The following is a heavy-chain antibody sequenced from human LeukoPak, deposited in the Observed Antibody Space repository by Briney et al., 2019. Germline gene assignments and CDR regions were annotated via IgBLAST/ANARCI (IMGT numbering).Heavy chain of an antibody. J-gene: IGHJ4*02. Sequence: GASVKVSCKASGYTFTGYYMHWVRQAPGQGLEWMGWINPNSGGTNYAQKFQGRVTMTRDTSISTAYMELSRLRSDDTAVYYCARDLKYYYDSSGSNGDYWGQGTLVTVSS. D-gene: IGHD3-22*01. CDR3: ARDLKYYYDSSGSNGDY. CDR1: GYTFTGYY. V-gene: IGHV1-2*02. CDR2: INPNSGGT.